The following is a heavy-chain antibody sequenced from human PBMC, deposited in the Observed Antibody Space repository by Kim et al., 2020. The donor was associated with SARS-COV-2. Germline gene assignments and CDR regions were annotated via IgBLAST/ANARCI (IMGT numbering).Heavy chain of an antibody. J-gene: IGHJ4*02. D-gene: IGHD4-17*01. CDR1: GYSFTSYW. Sequence: GESLKISCKGSGYSFTSYWIGWVRQMPGKGLEWMGIIYPGDSDTRYSPSFQGQVTISADKSISTAYLQWSSLKASDTAMYYCATFDFYGDYGIETFDYWGQGTLVTVSS. CDR2: IYPGDSDT. CDR3: ATFDFYGDYGIETFDY. V-gene: IGHV5-51*01.